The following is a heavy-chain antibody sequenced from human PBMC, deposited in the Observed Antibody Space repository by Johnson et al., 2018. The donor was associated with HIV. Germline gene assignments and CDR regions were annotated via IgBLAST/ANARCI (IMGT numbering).Heavy chain of an antibody. CDR3: ARGITMIAVVKGDAFDI. D-gene: IGHD3-22*01. Sequence: MQLVESGGGVVQPGGSLRLSCAASGFTFSSYAVHWVRQAPGKGLEWVAVISYDASNKYYADSLKGRFSISRDNSKNTVYLQMNSLRTEDTAVYYCARGITMIAVVKGDAFDIWGQGTMVTVSS. CDR1: GFTFSSYA. V-gene: IGHV3-30-3*01. CDR2: ISYDASNK. J-gene: IGHJ3*02.